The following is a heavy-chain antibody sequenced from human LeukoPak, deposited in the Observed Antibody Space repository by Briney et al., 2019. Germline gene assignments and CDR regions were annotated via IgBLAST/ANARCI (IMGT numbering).Heavy chain of an antibody. V-gene: IGHV4-39*02. CDR3: ARGLDYVDV. D-gene: IGHD3-9*01. J-gene: IGHJ6*03. Sequence: PSETLSLTCTVSGGSITGISYYWNWLRQPPGKELEWIGRIYQTGNADYKPSLKSRVTISVDTTNNQFSLRLSSVTAADTAAYYCARGLDYVDVWGKGITVSVSS. CDR1: GGSITGISYY. CDR2: IYQTGNA.